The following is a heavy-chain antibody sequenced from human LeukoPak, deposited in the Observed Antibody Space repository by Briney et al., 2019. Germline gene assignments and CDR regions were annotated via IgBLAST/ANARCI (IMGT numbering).Heavy chain of an antibody. CDR1: GGSTSSSSYY. CDR3: ARLPIFGVVIIDY. Sequence: TSETLSLTCTVSGGSTSSSSYYWGWIRQPPGKGLEWIGSIYYSGSTYYNPSLKSRVTISVDTSKNQFSLKLSSVTAADTAVYYCARLPIFGVVIIDYWGQGTLVTVSS. V-gene: IGHV4-39*01. J-gene: IGHJ4*02. CDR2: IYYSGST. D-gene: IGHD3-3*01.